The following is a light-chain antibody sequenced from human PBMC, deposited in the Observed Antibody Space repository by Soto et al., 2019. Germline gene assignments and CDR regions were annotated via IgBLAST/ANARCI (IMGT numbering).Light chain of an antibody. V-gene: IGKV1-9*01. J-gene: IGKJ4*01. Sequence: DIPLTQSPSFLSASVGDRVTITCRASQGIGNYLAWYQQKPGKAPKLLIYAASTLQSGVPSTFSGSGSGTEFTLTISRLLPEDFATYYCQQLYNYPLTFGGGTKVDIK. CDR2: AAS. CDR1: QGIGNY. CDR3: QQLYNYPLT.